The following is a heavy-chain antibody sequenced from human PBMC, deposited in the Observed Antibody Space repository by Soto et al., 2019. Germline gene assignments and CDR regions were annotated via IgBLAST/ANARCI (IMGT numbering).Heavy chain of an antibody. J-gene: IGHJ4*02. Sequence: ASVKVSCKVSGYTLTELSMHWVRQAPGKGLEWMGGFDPEDGETIYAQKFQGRVTMTEDTSTDTAYMELSSLRSEDTAVYYCATAPYDSRGYSLYFDYWGQGTLVTFSS. D-gene: IGHD3-22*01. CDR3: ATAPYDSRGYSLYFDY. CDR2: FDPEDGET. V-gene: IGHV1-24*01. CDR1: GYTLTELS.